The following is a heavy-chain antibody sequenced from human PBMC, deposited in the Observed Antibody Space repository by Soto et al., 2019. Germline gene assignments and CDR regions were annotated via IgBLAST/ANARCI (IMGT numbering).Heavy chain of an antibody. CDR3: ARAASYFSFYSSDF. CDR2: ITVYNGNT. Sequence: QVQLVQSGAEVKKPGASVRVSCKASGDTFTNYGITWVRQAPGQGLEWMGWITVYNGNTHYAQEFQGRVTMTTDTSTSTAYMELWRLTSDDTAVYYCARAASYFSFYSSDFWGQGTLVTVSS. CDR1: GDTFTNYG. V-gene: IGHV1-18*01. D-gene: IGHD1-26*01. J-gene: IGHJ4*02.